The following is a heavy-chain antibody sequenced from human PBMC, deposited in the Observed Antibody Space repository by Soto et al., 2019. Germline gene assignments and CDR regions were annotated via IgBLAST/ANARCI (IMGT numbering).Heavy chain of an antibody. J-gene: IGHJ6*02. CDR3: ARVAGATVTNYYYYGMDV. V-gene: IGHV4-31*03. D-gene: IGHD4-17*01. Sequence: QVQLQESGPGLVKPSQTLSLTCTVSGGSISSGGYYWSWIRQHPGKGLEWIGYIYYSGSTYYNPSLKSRVTISVDTSKNQFSLKLSSVTAADTAVYYCARVAGATVTNYYYYGMDVWGQGTTVTVSS. CDR2: IYYSGST. CDR1: GGSISSGGYY.